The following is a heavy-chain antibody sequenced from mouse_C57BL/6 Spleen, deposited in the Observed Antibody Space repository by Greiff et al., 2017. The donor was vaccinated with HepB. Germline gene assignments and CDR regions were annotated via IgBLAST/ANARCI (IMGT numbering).Heavy chain of an antibody. Sequence: EVMLVESGGGLVKPGGSLKLSCAASGFTFSSYAMSWVRQTPEKRLEWVATISDGGSYTYYPDNVKGRFTISRDNAKNNLYLQMSHLKSEDTAMYYCARDRRYDYDEVDYWGQGTSVTVSS. V-gene: IGHV5-4*01. J-gene: IGHJ4*01. CDR2: ISDGGSYT. CDR1: GFTFSSYA. D-gene: IGHD2-4*01. CDR3: ARDRRYDYDEVDY.